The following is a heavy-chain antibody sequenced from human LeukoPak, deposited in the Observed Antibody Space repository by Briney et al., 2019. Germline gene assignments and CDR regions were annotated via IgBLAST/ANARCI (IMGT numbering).Heavy chain of an antibody. CDR1: GLTFSSYW. D-gene: IGHD1-26*01. V-gene: IGHV3-7*01. J-gene: IGHJ3*02. CDR3: ARVDSGSFYDAFDI. CDR2: IKQDGSEK. Sequence: GGSLRLSCAASGLTFSSYWMSWVRQAPGKGLEWVANIKQDGSEKYYVDSVKGRFTISRDNAKNSLYLQMNSLRAEDTAVYYCARVDSGSFYDAFDIWGQGTMVTVSS.